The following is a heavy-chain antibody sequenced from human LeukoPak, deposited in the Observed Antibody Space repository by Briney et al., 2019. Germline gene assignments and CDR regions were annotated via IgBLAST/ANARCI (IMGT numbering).Heavy chain of an antibody. J-gene: IGHJ3*02. D-gene: IGHD3-10*01. V-gene: IGHV4-34*01. CDR1: GGSFSGYY. CDR3: ARDLSGYYYGSGSYSQGAFDI. CDR2: INHSGST. Sequence: PSETLSLTCAVYGGSFSGYYWSWIRQPPGKGLEWIGEINHSGSTNYNPSLKSRVTISVDTSKNQFSLKLSSVTAADTAVYYCARDLSGYYYGSGSYSQGAFDIWGQGTMVTVSS.